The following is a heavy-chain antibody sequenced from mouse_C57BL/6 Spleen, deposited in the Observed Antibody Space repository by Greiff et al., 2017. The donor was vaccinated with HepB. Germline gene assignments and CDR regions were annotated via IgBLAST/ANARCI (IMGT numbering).Heavy chain of an antibody. J-gene: IGHJ2*01. CDR1: GYTFTNYW. D-gene: IGHD1-1*01. V-gene: IGHV1-63*01. CDR2: IYPGGGYT. CDR3: ARGDYGSGNYFDY. Sequence: QVQLQQSGAELVRPGTSVKMSCKASGYTFTNYWIGWAKQRPGHGLEWIGDIYPGGGYTNYNEKFKGKATLTADKSSSTAYMQFSSLTSEDSAIYYCARGDYGSGNYFDYWGQGTTLTVSS.